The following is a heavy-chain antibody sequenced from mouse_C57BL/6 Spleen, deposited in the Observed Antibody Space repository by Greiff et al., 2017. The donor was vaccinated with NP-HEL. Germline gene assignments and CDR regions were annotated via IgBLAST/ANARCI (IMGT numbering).Heavy chain of an antibody. V-gene: IGHV5-9*01. CDR2: ISGGGGNT. CDR3: ARGGDYYAMEY. CDR1: GFTFSSYT. J-gene: IGHJ4*01. Sequence: LQQSGGGLVKPGGSLKLSCAASGFTFSSYTMSWVRQTPEKRLEWVATISGGGGNTYYPDSVKGRFTISRDNAKNTLYLQMSSLRAEDTALYYCARGGDYYAMEYWGQGTSVTVSS.